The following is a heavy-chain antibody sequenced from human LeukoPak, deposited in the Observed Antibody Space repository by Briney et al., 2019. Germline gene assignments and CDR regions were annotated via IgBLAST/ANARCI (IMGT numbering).Heavy chain of an antibody. J-gene: IGHJ1*01. CDR1: VGTFSSYA. V-gene: IGHV1-69*06. Sequence: SVKVSCKVSVGTFSSYATSWVRQAPGQGLEWMGSIIPIFDAANYAQQFQGRVPITADRSTSTASMELSSMRSEDTAVYFCARDGYYDSSGYFRAEYFQHWGQGTLVTVSS. CDR2: IIPIFDAA. CDR3: ARDGYYDSSGYFRAEYFQH. D-gene: IGHD3-22*01.